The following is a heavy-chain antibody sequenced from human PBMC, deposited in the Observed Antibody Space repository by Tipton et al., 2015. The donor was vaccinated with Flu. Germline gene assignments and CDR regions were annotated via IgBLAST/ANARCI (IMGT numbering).Heavy chain of an antibody. V-gene: IGHV3-74*01. Sequence: GSLRLSCAASGFTFSSYWMHWVRQAPGKGLVWVSRINSDGSSTSYADSVKGRFTISRDNAKNTLYLQMNSLRAEDTAVYYCARGGIVATPAGWFDPWGQGTLVTVSS. CDR2: INSDGSST. CDR3: ARGGIVATPAGWFDP. CDR1: GFTFSSYW. J-gene: IGHJ5*02. D-gene: IGHD5-12*01.